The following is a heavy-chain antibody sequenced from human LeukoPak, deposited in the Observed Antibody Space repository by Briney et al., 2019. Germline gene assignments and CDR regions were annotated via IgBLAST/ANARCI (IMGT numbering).Heavy chain of an antibody. CDR3: ARERNTMIVVVPRPGWFDP. CDR1: GGTFSSYA. J-gene: IGHJ5*02. CDR2: IIPIFGTA. D-gene: IGHD3-22*01. Sequence: GSSVKVSCKASGGTFSSYAISWVRQAPGQGLEWMGGIIPIFGTANYAQKFQGRVTITADESTSTAYMELSSLRSGDTAVYYCARERNTMIVVVPRPGWFDPWGQGTLVTVSS. V-gene: IGHV1-69*01.